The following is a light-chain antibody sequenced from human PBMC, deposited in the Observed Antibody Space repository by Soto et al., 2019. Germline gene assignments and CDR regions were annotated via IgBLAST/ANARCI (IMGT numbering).Light chain of an antibody. CDR1: QNINRW. CDR3: QQYNYYWT. CDR2: KAS. J-gene: IGKJ1*01. V-gene: IGKV1-5*03. Sequence: IHMTQSPSTLSASVGDTVTITCRASQNINRWLAWYQHKPGQAPKPLIYKASTLESGVPSRFSGNASGTEFSLTISSLQPDDSATYFCQQYNYYWTFGHGTKVEIK.